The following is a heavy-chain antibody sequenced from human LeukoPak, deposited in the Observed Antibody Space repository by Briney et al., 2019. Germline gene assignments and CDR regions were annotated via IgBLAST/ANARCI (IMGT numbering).Heavy chain of an antibody. V-gene: IGHV3-33*08. D-gene: IGHD5-12*01. Sequence: GSLRLSCAASGFTFSSSAMSWVRQAPGKGLEWVAVIWYDGSNKYYADSVKGRFTISRDNSKNTLYLQMNSLRAEDTAVYYCARDGYSGYENSLDYWGQGTLVTVSS. CDR2: IWYDGSNK. J-gene: IGHJ4*02. CDR1: GFTFSSSA. CDR3: ARDGYSGYENSLDY.